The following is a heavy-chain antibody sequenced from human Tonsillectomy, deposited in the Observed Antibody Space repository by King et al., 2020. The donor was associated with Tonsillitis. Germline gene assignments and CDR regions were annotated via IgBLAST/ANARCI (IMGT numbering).Heavy chain of an antibody. J-gene: IGHJ4*02. CDR3: ASHYCSGGSCYIDS. Sequence: VQLVETGGGLIQPGGSLRLSCVVSGFSVSYNYMSWVRQAPGKGLEWVSLIDSAGTTSYADSVKGRFTLSKDNSKNTLYLQMNTLRADDTAMYYCASHYCSGGSCYIDSWGQGALVTVSS. CDR2: IDSAGTT. CDR1: GFSVSYNY. D-gene: IGHD2-15*01. V-gene: IGHV3-53*02.